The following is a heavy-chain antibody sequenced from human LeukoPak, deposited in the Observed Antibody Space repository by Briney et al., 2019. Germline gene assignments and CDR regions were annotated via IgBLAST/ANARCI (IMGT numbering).Heavy chain of an antibody. D-gene: IGHD5-12*01. V-gene: IGHV1-2*02. CDR1: VYTFTGYY. J-gene: IGHJ4*02. Sequence: ASVKVSCKASVYTFTGYYMHGVRQAPGQGLEWMGWINPNSGGTNYAQKFQGRVTMTRDTSISTAYMELSRLRSDDTAVYYCARVRGYGRTFDYWGQGTLVTVSS. CDR2: INPNSGGT. CDR3: ARVRGYGRTFDY.